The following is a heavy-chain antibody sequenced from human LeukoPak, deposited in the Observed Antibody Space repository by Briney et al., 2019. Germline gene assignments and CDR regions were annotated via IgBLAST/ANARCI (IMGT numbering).Heavy chain of an antibody. J-gene: IGHJ4*02. Sequence: PGGSLRLSCAASGFTFSSYAMHWVRQAPGKGLEWVAVISYDGSNKYYADSVKGRFTISRDNSKNTLYLQMNSLRAEDTAVYYCATGLSPTYHFDYWGQGTLVTVSS. V-gene: IGHV3-30*04. CDR2: ISYDGSNK. CDR3: ATGLSPTYHFDY. D-gene: IGHD3-16*02. CDR1: GFTFSSYA.